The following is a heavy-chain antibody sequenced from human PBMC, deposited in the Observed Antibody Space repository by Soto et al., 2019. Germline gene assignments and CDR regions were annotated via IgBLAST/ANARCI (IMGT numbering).Heavy chain of an antibody. CDR1: GFTFSSYG. V-gene: IGHV3-30*18. D-gene: IGHD1-26*01. CDR2: ISYDGSNK. CDR3: AKENIVGPNTPDY. J-gene: IGHJ4*02. Sequence: GGSLRLSCAASGFTFSSYGMHWVRQTPGKGLEWVAIISYDGSNKYYAESVKGRFTISRDNSKNTLYLQMNSLRAEDTAVYYCAKENIVGPNTPDYWGQGTLVTVSS.